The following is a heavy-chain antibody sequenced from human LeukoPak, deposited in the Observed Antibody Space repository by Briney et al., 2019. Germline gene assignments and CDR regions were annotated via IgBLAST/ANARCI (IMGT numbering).Heavy chain of an antibody. V-gene: IGHV4-34*01. CDR1: GGSFSAYY. CDR3: ARVGTAMVDYGMDV. Sequence: SETLSLTCAVYGGSFSAYYWSWIRQPPGKGLEWVGEINDSGSTNYNPSLKSRVTISVDTSKNQFSLKLSSVTAADTAVYYCARVGTAMVDYGMDVWGQGTTVTVSS. J-gene: IGHJ6*02. CDR2: INDSGST. D-gene: IGHD5-18*01.